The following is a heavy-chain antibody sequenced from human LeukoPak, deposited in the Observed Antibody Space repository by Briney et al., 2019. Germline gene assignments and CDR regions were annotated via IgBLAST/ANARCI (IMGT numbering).Heavy chain of an antibody. D-gene: IGHD5-18*01. Sequence: GGSLRLSCAASGFTFSSYGVHWVRQAPGKGLEWVAVISYDGSNKYYADSVKGRFTISRDNSKNTLYLQMNSLRAEDTAVYYCAKGSTATVTFGDYWGQGTLVTVSS. CDR1: GFTFSSYG. J-gene: IGHJ4*02. CDR2: ISYDGSNK. CDR3: AKGSTATVTFGDY. V-gene: IGHV3-30*18.